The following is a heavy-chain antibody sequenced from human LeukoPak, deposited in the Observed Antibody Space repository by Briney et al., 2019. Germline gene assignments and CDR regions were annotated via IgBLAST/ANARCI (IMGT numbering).Heavy chain of an antibody. CDR2: IYTSGSR. CDR1: GGSISSGSYY. V-gene: IGHV4-61*02. Sequence: PSETLSLTCTVSGGSISSGSYYWSWIRQPAGKGLEWIGRIYTSGSRNYNPSLKSRVTISVDTSKNQFSLKLSSVTAADTAVYYCARSVELRITMIVVAMGWFDPWGQGTLVTVSS. D-gene: IGHD3-22*01. CDR3: ARSVELRITMIVVAMGWFDP. J-gene: IGHJ5*02.